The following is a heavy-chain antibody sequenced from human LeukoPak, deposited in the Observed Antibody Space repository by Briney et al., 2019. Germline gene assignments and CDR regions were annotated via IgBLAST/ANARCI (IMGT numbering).Heavy chain of an antibody. CDR2: ISAYNGNT. Sequence: AASVKVSCKASGYTFTSYGISWVRQAPGQGLEWMGWISAYNGNTNYAQKLQGRVTMTTDTSTSTAYMELRSLRSDDTAVYYCASITMVRGVKGYYYYGMDVWGQGTTVTVSS. CDR1: GYTFTSYG. V-gene: IGHV1-18*01. CDR3: ASITMVRGVKGYYYYGMDV. D-gene: IGHD3-10*01. J-gene: IGHJ6*02.